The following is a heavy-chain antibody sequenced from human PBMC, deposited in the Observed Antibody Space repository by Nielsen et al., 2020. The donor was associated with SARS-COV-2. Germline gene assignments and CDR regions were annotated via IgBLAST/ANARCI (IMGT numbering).Heavy chain of an antibody. CDR3: ASEDFWGGRDDAFDI. CDR2: IYYSGST. Sequence: SETLSLTCTVSGGSISSSSYYWGWIRQPPGKGLEWIGSIYYSGSTYYNPSLKSRVTISVDTSKNQFSLKLSSVTAADTAVYYCASEDFWGGRDDAFDIWGQGTMVTVSS. J-gene: IGHJ3*02. V-gene: IGHV4-39*01. D-gene: IGHD3-3*01. CDR1: GGSISSSSYY.